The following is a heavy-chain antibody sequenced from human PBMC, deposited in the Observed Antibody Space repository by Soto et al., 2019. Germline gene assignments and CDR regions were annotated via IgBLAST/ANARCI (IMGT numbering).Heavy chain of an antibody. J-gene: IGHJ4*02. Sequence: GSLRLSCAASGXTFSSYSMHWVRQAPGKGLEWVAVISYDGSNKYYADSVKGRFTISRDNSQNTLYLQMNSLRADDTAVYYCARNHDYGDYTFDYWGQGNLVTSPQ. CDR2: ISYDGSNK. D-gene: IGHD4-17*01. CDR3: ARNHDYGDYTFDY. CDR1: GXTFSSYS. V-gene: IGHV3-30-3*01.